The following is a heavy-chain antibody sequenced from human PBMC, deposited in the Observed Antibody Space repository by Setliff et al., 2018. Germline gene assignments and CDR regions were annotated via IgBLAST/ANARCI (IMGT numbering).Heavy chain of an antibody. D-gene: IGHD3-16*02. Sequence: PSETLSLTCTVPGDSISSYYWSWIRQPAGKGLEWIGRIYSSGSTNFNPSLKSRVTMSMDTSKNQFSLKLSSVTAADTAIYYCARGKLRLGQLSLFYGFDIWGQGTMVTVSS. CDR1: GDSISSYY. CDR2: IYSSGST. J-gene: IGHJ3*02. V-gene: IGHV4-4*07. CDR3: ARGKLRLGQLSLFYGFDI.